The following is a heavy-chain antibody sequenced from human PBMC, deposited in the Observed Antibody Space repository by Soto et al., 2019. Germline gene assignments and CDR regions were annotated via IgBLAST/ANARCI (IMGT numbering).Heavy chain of an antibody. CDR1: GYTFTGYY. CDR3: ARDRAPTLFDY. V-gene: IGHV1-2*02. J-gene: IGHJ4*02. CDR2: INPNTSVT. Sequence: ASVKVSCKTSGYTFTGYYMHWVRQAPGQGLEWMGWINPNTSVTNYAQNFQGRVAMTRDTSISTAYMELSGLRSDDTAVYYCARDRAPTLFDYWGQATLVTV.